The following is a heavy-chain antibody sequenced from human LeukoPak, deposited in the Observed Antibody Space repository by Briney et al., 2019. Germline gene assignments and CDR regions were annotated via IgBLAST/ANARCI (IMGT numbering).Heavy chain of an antibody. J-gene: IGHJ4*02. V-gene: IGHV3-48*03. D-gene: IGHD4-17*01. Sequence: GGSLRLSCAASGFTFSSYEMNWVRQAPGKELERVSYISSSGSTIYYADSVKGRFTISRDNAKNSLYLQMNSLRAEDTAVYYCARGLEVGYGDYFDYWGQGTLVTVSS. CDR1: GFTFSSYE. CDR2: ISSSGSTI. CDR3: ARGLEVGYGDYFDY.